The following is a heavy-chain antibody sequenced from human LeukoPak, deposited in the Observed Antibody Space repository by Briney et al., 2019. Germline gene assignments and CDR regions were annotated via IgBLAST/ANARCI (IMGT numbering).Heavy chain of an antibody. V-gene: IGHV1-18*01. D-gene: IGHD2-21*01. CDR1: GYTFTIYG. Sequence: ASVKVSCKASGYTFTIYGISWVRQAPGQGLEWMGWISAYNGNTNYAQKLQGRVTMTTDTSTSTAYMELRSLRSDDAAVYYCASIAQGTRAIDIWGQGTMVTVSS. CDR2: ISAYNGNT. CDR3: ASIAQGTRAIDI. J-gene: IGHJ3*02.